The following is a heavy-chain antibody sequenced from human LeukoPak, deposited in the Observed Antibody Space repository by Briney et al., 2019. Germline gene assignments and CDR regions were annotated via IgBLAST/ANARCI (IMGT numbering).Heavy chain of an antibody. CDR1: GGSFSGYY. CDR3: ARGRTTGYYYYYYMDV. D-gene: IGHD2/OR15-2a*01. J-gene: IGHJ6*03. Sequence: SETLSLTCAVYGGSFSGYYWSWIRQPPGKGLEWIGEINHSGSTNYNPSLKSRVTISVDTSKNQFSLKLSPVTAADTAVYYCARGRTTGYYYYYYMDVWGKGTTVTVSS. V-gene: IGHV4-34*01. CDR2: INHSGST.